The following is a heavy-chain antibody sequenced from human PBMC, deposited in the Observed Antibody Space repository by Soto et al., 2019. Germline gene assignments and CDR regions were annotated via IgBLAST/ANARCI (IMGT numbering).Heavy chain of an antibody. CDR2: ISSSGSTI. J-gene: IGHJ6*02. D-gene: IGHD5-12*01. CDR1: GFTFSSYE. V-gene: IGHV3-48*03. CDR3: ARDWLRFTYYYGMGV. Sequence: GGSLRPSCAAAGFTFSSYEMNWVRQAPGKVLEWVSYISSSGSTIYYADSVKGRFTISRDNAKNSLYLQMNSLRAEDTAVYYCARDWLRFTYYYGMGVWGQGTTVTVSS.